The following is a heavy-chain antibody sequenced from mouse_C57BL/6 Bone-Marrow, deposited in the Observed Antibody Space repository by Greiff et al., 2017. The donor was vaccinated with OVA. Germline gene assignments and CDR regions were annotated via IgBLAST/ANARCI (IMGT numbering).Heavy chain of an antibody. CDR3: ARTLYYDYSHWYFDV. CDR2: INPSTGGT. V-gene: IGHV1-42*01. D-gene: IGHD2-4*01. Sequence: VQLKQSGPELVKPGASVKISCKASGYSFTGYYMNWVKQSPEKSLEWIGEINPSTGGTTYNQKFKAKATLTVDKSSSTAYMQLKSLTSEDSAVYYCARTLYYDYSHWYFDVWCTGTTVTVSA. J-gene: IGHJ1*03. CDR1: GYSFTGYY.